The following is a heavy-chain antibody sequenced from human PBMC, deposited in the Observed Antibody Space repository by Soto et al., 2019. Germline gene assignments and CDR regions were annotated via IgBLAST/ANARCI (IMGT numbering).Heavy chain of an antibody. CDR3: ARDRVDCSGGNCWRSVEDT. Sequence: QVQLVQSGAEVKKPGASVRVSCKASGYTFTSYYMHWVRQAPGQGLEWMGIIDPSGGGTSYAQKFQGRLNMNRDTSTSTVYMELSSLRSEDTAVYYCARDRVDCSGGNCWRSVEDTWGQGTLVTVSS. CDR2: IDPSGGGT. D-gene: IGHD2-15*01. CDR1: GYTFTSYY. V-gene: IGHV1-46*01. J-gene: IGHJ5*02.